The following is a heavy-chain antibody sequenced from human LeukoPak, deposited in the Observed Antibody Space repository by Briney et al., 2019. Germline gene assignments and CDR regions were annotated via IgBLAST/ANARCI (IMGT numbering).Heavy chain of an antibody. V-gene: IGHV3-20*04. CDR3: ARDGASYYYDSSGYPYYFDY. CDR2: INWNGGST. Sequence: GGSLRLSCAASGFTFDDYGMRWVRQAPGKGLEWVSGINWNGGSTGYADSVKGRFTISRDNAKNSLYLQMNSLRAEDTALYYCARDGASYYYDSSGYPYYFDYWGQGTLVTVSS. J-gene: IGHJ4*02. D-gene: IGHD3-22*01. CDR1: GFTFDDYG.